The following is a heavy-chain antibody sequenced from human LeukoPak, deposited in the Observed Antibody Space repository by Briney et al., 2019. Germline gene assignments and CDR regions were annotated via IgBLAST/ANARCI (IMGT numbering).Heavy chain of an antibody. CDR2: INHSGST. D-gene: IGHD2-15*01. CDR3: ARAPGAALD. J-gene: IGHJ4*02. CDR1: GGSFSGYY. V-gene: IGHV4-34*01. Sequence: SESLSLTCAVYGGSFSGYYWSWIRQPPGKGLEWIGEINHSGSTNYNPSLKSRVTISVDTSKNQFSLKLSSVTAADTAAYYCARAPGAALDWGQGTLVTVSS.